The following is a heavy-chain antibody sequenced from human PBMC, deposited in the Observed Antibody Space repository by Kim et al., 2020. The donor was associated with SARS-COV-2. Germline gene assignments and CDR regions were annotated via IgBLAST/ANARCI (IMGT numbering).Heavy chain of an antibody. J-gene: IGHJ5*02. CDR1: GGSFSGYY. V-gene: IGHV4-34*01. D-gene: IGHD3-10*01. CDR3: ARVCRLWFGNTNWFDP. CDR2: INHSGST. Sequence: SETLSLTCAVYGGSFSGYYWSWIRQPPGKGLEWIGEINHSGSTNYNPSLKSRVTISVDTSKNQFSLKLSSVTAADTAVYYCARVCRLWFGNTNWFDPWGQGTLVTVSS.